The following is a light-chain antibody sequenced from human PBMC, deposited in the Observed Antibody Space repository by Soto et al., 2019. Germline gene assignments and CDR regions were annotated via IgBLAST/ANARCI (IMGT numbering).Light chain of an antibody. CDR1: SSNIGGNM. V-gene: IGLV1-44*01. Sequence: QSVLTQSPSASGTPGQRVVISCSGSSSNIGGNMVNWYQQLPGTAPKLLMYYDNQRPSGVPDRFSGSRSGTSASLAISGLQSEDEADYYCAAWDDSLSGWVFGGGTKLTVL. CDR3: AAWDDSLSGWV. J-gene: IGLJ3*02. CDR2: YDN.